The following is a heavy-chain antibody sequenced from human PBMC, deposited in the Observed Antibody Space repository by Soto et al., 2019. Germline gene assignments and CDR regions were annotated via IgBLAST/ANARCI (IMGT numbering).Heavy chain of an antibody. V-gene: IGHV3-74*01. J-gene: IGHJ4*02. CDR1: GFTFGISW. D-gene: IGHD1-26*01. CDR3: GTTFEY. Sequence: GGSLELSFAASGFTFGISWMHWVRQVPGEGLVWVSSINNDGSRTWYADSVRGRIAMSRDNARNLVYLQMNSLRAEDTAVYYCGTTFEYWGQGALVTVSS. CDR2: INNDGSRT.